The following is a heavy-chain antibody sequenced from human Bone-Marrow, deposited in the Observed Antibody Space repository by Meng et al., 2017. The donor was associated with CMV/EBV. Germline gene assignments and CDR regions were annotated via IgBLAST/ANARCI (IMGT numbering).Heavy chain of an antibody. D-gene: IGHD5-12*01. Sequence: GESLKISRAASGFTFTGSDVHWVRQASGKGLEWVGRIRTKHNNYATTYGASVKGRFSMFRDDSKNTAYLQMNSLKTEDTAVYYCTRHTSEFGYSDYGPEGYWGPGTLVTVSS. CDR1: GFTFTGSD. J-gene: IGHJ4*02. CDR2: IRTKHNNYAT. V-gene: IGHV3-73*01. CDR3: TRHTSEFGYSDYGPEGY.